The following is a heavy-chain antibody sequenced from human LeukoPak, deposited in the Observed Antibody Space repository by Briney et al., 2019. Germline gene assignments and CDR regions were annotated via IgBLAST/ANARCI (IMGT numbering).Heavy chain of an antibody. CDR2: IDPSGGST. V-gene: IGHV1-46*01. CDR3: AREKGPLISYYYYYMDV. Sequence: GASVKVSCKASGYTFTSYYMHWVRQAPGQGLEWMGIIDPSGGSTSYAQKFQGRVTMTRDTSTSTDYMELSSLRSEDTAVYYCAREKGPLISYYYYYMDVWGKGTTVTVSS. CDR1: GYTFTSYY. J-gene: IGHJ6*03.